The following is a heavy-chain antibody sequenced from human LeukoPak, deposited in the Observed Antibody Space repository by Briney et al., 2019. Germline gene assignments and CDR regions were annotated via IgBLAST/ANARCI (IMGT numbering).Heavy chain of an antibody. J-gene: IGHJ4*02. CDR2: ISGSGGST. D-gene: IGHD6-19*01. Sequence: GGSLRLSCAASGFTFSSYAMSWVRQAPGKGLEWVSAISGSGGSTYYADSVKGRFTISRDISMTTLFLQMDSLRAEDTAVYYCAKDSSGPAYWGQGTLVTVSS. CDR1: GFTFSSYA. V-gene: IGHV3-23*01. CDR3: AKDSSGPAY.